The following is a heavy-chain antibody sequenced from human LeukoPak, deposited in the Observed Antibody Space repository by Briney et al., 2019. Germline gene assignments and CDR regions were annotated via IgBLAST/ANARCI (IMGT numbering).Heavy chain of an antibody. J-gene: IGHJ6*02. Sequence: GESLKISCKGSGYSFTSYWIGWVRQMPGKGLEWMGIIYPGDSDTRYSPPFQGQVTISADKSISTAYLQWSSLKASDTAMYYCATSSVGGNYYYYYGMDVWGQGTTVTVSS. CDR1: GYSFTSYW. CDR2: IYPGDSDT. CDR3: ATSSVGGNYYYYYGMDV. D-gene: IGHD1-26*01. V-gene: IGHV5-51*01.